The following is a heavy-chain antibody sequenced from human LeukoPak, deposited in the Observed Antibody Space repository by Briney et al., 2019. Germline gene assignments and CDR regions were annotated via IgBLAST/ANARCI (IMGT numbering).Heavy chain of an antibody. CDR3: ARKDGDI. D-gene: IGHD5-24*01. J-gene: IGHJ3*02. Sequence: SETLSLTCTVSGASVSSYYWIWIRQPAGRGLEWIGRIDASGSTNYNPSLKSRVTMSVDSSKNRFSLKVSSVTAADTAVYYCARKDGDIWGQGTMVTVSS. V-gene: IGHV4-4*07. CDR2: IDASGST. CDR1: GASVSSYY.